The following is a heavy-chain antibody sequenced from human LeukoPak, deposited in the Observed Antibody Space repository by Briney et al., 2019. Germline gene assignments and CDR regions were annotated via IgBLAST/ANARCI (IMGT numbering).Heavy chain of an antibody. J-gene: IGHJ4*02. D-gene: IGHD3-9*01. V-gene: IGHV7-4-1*02. CDR1: GYTFTGYY. CDR2: INTNTGNP. CDR3: ARATANLRYFDWLLEKPEDYFDY. Sequence: ASVKVSCKASGYTFTGYYMHWVRQAPGQGLEWMGWINTNTGNPTYAQGFTGRFVFSLDTSVSTAYLQISSLKAEDTAVYYCARATANLRYFDWLLEKPEDYFDYWGQGTLVTVSS.